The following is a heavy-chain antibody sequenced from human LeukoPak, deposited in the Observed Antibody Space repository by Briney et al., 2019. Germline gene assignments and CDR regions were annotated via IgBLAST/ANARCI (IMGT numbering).Heavy chain of an antibody. CDR2: IYPGDSDT. D-gene: IGHD3-22*01. V-gene: IGHV5-51*03. Sequence: TGESLKISCKGSGYSLTSYWIGWVRQMPGKGLECMGIIYPGDSDTRYSPSFQGQVTISADKSISTAYLQWSSLKASDTAMYYCARLGRYYYDSSGYYYADYWGQGTLVTVSS. J-gene: IGHJ4*02. CDR3: ARLGRYYYDSSGYYYADY. CDR1: GYSLTSYW.